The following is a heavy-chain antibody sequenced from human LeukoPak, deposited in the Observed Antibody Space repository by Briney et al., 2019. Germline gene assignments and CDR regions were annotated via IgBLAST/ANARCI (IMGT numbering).Heavy chain of an antibody. J-gene: IGHJ4*02. V-gene: IGHV1-46*01. Sequence: ASVKVSCKASGGTFSSYAISWVRQAPGQGLEWMGIINPSGGSTSYAQKFQGRVTMTRDMSTSTVYMELSSLRSEDTAVYYCARDSYGVTGYWGQGTLVTVSS. CDR1: GGTFSSYA. D-gene: IGHD4-17*01. CDR3: ARDSYGVTGY. CDR2: INPSGGST.